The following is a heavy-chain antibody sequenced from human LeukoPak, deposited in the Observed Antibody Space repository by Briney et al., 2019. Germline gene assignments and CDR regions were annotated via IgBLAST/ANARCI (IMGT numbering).Heavy chain of an antibody. CDR2: VNPSGGST. D-gene: IGHD3-10*01. CDR3: ARDKFLVRGVRRDYYYMDV. V-gene: IGHV1-46*01. CDR1: GYTFTSYY. J-gene: IGHJ6*03. Sequence: ASVKVSCKASGYTFTSYYMHWVRQAPGQGLEWMGIVNPSGGSTTYARKFQGRVTMTRDMSTSTVYMELSSLRSEDTAVYYCARDKFLVRGVRRDYYYMDVWGKGTTVTVSS.